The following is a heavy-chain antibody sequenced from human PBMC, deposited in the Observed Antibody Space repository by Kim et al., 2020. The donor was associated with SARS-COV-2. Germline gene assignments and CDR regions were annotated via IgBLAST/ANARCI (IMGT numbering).Heavy chain of an antibody. Sequence: SETLSLTCTVSGGSISSSSYYWGWIRQPPGKGLEWIGSIYYSGSTYYNPSLKSRVTISVDTYKNQFSLKLSPVTAAATAVYYCARGELVRSNWFDPWGQGTLVTVSS. J-gene: IGHJ5*02. V-gene: IGHV4-39*07. CDR2: IYYSGST. CDR3: ARGELVRSNWFDP. D-gene: IGHD3-10*01. CDR1: GGSISSSSYY.